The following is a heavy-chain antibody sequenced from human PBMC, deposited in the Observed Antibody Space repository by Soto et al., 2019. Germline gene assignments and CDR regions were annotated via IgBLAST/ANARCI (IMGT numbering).Heavy chain of an antibody. J-gene: IGHJ5*02. CDR1: GGSFSGYY. Sequence: SETLSLTCAFYGGSFSGYYWSWIRQPPGKGLEWIGEINHSGSTNYNPSLKSRVTISVDTSKNQFSLKLSSVTAADTAVYYCARGRWYSSSWYIGFDPWGQGTLVTVSS. D-gene: IGHD6-13*01. CDR3: ARGRWYSSSWYIGFDP. V-gene: IGHV4-34*01. CDR2: INHSGST.